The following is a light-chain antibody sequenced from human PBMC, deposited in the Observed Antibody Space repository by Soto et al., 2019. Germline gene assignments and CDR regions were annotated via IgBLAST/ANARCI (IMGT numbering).Light chain of an antibody. CDR1: QSVSSN. V-gene: IGKV3-15*01. CDR3: QQYNYWPPWT. J-gene: IGKJ1*01. Sequence: EIVMTQSPATLSVSPGERATLSCRASQSVSSNLAWYQQRPGQAPRLLIYGASTRATGIPARFSGSGSGTEFTLTISSLQSADFAVYYCQQYNYWPPWTFGPGTKVEVK. CDR2: GAS.